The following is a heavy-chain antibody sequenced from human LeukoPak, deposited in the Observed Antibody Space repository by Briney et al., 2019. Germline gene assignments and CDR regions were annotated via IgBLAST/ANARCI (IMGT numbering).Heavy chain of an antibody. Sequence: GGSLRLSRVDSLFTFRSYSMNWVRQAPGRGLEWVSPINIHSSYIYYTHSVRGRFTLPRDNAKHSLYLQMNSLRAEDTAVYYCARDVPSTFYDYVWGSYRPNDAFDIWGQGTMVTVSS. CDR1: LFTFRSYS. V-gene: IGHV3-21*01. D-gene: IGHD3-16*02. J-gene: IGHJ3*02. CDR2: INIHSSYI. CDR3: ARDVPSTFYDYVWGSYRPNDAFDI.